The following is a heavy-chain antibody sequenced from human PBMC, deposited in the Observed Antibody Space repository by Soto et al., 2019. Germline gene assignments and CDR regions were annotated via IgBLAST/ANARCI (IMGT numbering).Heavy chain of an antibody. J-gene: IGHJ4*02. V-gene: IGHV4-4*02. D-gene: IGHD6-13*01. CDR1: GGSISSSNW. Sequence: QVQLQESGPGLVKPSGTLSLTCAVSGGSISSSNWWSWVRQPPGKGLEWIGEIYHSGSTNYNPSLKRRVXXXVXXSKNQFSLKLSSVTAADTAVYYCARAAAAGTTLDYWGQGTLVTVSS. CDR2: IYHSGST. CDR3: ARAAAAGTTLDY.